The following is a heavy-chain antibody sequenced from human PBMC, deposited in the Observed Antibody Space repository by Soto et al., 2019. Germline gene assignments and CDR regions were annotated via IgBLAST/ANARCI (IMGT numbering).Heavy chain of an antibody. CDR3: ASPRGLYGDFGYYYGMDV. J-gene: IGHJ6*02. D-gene: IGHD4-17*01. Sequence: QVQLVESGGGLVKPGGSLRLSCAASGFTFSDYYMSWIRQAPGKGLEWVSYISSSSSYTNYADSVKGRFTISRDNVKNSLYLQMKSLRAEDTAVYYCASPRGLYGDFGYYYGMDVWGQGTTVTVSS. CDR2: ISSSSSYT. V-gene: IGHV3-11*05. CDR1: GFTFSDYY.